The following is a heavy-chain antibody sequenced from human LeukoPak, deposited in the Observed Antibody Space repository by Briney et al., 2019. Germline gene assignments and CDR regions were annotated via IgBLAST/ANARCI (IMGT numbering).Heavy chain of an antibody. J-gene: IGHJ3*02. CDR3: AKASYEGAFDI. CDR1: GFTFDDFA. CDR2: ISWNSGSI. D-gene: IGHD5-12*01. Sequence: PGGSLRLSCAASGFTFDDFAMHWDRQAPGKGLEWVSGISWNSGSIGYADSVKGRFTISRDNAKNSLYLQMNSLRAEDMALYYCAKASYEGAFDIWGQGTMVTVSS. V-gene: IGHV3-9*03.